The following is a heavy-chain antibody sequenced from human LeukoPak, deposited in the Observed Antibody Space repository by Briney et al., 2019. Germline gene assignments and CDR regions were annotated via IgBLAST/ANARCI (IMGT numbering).Heavy chain of an antibody. Sequence: GGSLRLSCAASGFTFSSYAMSWVRQAPGKGLEWVSTINGLDHDTYYADSVKGRFTISRDNSKSTIYLQMTSLRAEDTALYYCANDLAYQYASGSKWGQGTLVTVSS. D-gene: IGHD3-10*01. V-gene: IGHV3-23*01. J-gene: IGHJ4*02. CDR1: GFTFSSYA. CDR3: ANDLAYQYASGSK. CDR2: INGLDHDT.